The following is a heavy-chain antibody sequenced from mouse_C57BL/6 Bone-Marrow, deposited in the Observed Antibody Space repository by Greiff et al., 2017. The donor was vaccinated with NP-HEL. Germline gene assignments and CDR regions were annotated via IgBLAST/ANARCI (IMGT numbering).Heavy chain of an antibody. CDR2: IDPSDSYT. CDR1: GYTFTRYW. V-gene: IGHV1-69*01. J-gene: IGHJ3*01. Sequence: QVQLQQPGADLVMPGASVKLSCKASGYTFTRYWMHWVKQRPGQGLEWIGEIDPSDSYTNYNQKFKGKSTLTVDKSSSTAYMQLSSLTSEDSAVYYGARWGYYYDSSPWGQGTLVTVSA. D-gene: IGHD1-1*01. CDR3: ARWGYYYDSSP.